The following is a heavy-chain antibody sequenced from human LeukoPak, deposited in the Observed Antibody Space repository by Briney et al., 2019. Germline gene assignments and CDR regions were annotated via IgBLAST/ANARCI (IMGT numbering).Heavy chain of an antibody. CDR2: INHSGST. CDR3: ARGGRTPQNEGATALIWYYYYGMDV. CDR1: GGSFSGYY. J-gene: IGHJ6*02. V-gene: IGHV4-34*01. D-gene: IGHD1-26*01. Sequence: SETLSLTRAVYGGSFSGYYWSWIRQPPGKGLEWIGEINHSGSTNYNPSLKSRVTISVDTSKNQFSLKLSSVTAADTAVYYCARGGRTPQNEGATALIWYYYYGMDVWGQGTTVTVSS.